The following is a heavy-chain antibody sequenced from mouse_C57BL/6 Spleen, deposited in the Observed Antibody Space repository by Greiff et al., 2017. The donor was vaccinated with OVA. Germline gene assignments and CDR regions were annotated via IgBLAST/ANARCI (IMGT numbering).Heavy chain of an antibody. CDR2: ISNGGGST. CDR1: GFTFSDYY. J-gene: IGHJ2*01. CDR3: ARRGGYDGDY. Sequence: EVKLMESGGGLVQPGGSLKLSCAASGFTFSDYYMYWVRQTPEKRLEWVAYISNGGGSTYYPDTVKGRFTISRDNAKNTLYLQMSRLKSEDTAMYYCARRGGYDGDYWGQGTTLTVSS. V-gene: IGHV5-12*01. D-gene: IGHD2-3*01.